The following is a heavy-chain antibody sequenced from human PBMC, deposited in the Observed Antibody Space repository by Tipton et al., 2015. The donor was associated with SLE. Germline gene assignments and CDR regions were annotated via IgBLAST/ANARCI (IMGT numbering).Heavy chain of an antibody. CDR2: FNHGGGT. V-gene: IGHV4-34*01. CDR3: ARGGLGEEKTYMDV. D-gene: IGHD3-10*01. J-gene: IGHJ6*03. Sequence: TLSLTCAVYGGSFNGHYWSRIRQPPGKGLEWIGEFNHGGGTNYNPSLKSRVTISVDTSKNQFSLKVSSVTAADTAMYFCARGGLGEEKTYMDVWCRGTIVTVSS. CDR1: GGSFNGHY.